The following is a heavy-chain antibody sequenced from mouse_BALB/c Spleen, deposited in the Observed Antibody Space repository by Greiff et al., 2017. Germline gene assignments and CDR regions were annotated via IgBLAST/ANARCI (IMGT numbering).Heavy chain of an antibody. CDR1: GYTFTDYE. D-gene: IGHD2-14*01. V-gene: IGHV1-15*01. Sequence: QVQLQQSGAELVRPGASVTLSCKASGYTFTDYEMHWVKQTPVHGLEWIGAIDPETGGTAYNQKFKGKATLTADKSSSTAYMELRSLTSEDSAVYYCTRKGYYRGAMDYWGQGTSVTVSS. CDR3: TRKGYYRGAMDY. J-gene: IGHJ4*01. CDR2: IDPETGGT.